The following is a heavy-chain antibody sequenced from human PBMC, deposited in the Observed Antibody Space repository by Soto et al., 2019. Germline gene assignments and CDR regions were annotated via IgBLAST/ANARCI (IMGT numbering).Heavy chain of an antibody. Sequence: QLQLQESGPGLVKPSETLSLTCTVSGGSISSSSYYWGWIRQPPGKGLEWIGSIYYSGSTYYNPSLKSRVTISVDTSKNQFSLKLSSVTAADTAVYYCARLTAPGYYYYYYMDVWGKGTTVTVSS. CDR3: ARLTAPGYYYYYYMDV. CDR2: IYYSGST. D-gene: IGHD3-16*01. V-gene: IGHV4-39*01. J-gene: IGHJ6*03. CDR1: GGSISSSSYY.